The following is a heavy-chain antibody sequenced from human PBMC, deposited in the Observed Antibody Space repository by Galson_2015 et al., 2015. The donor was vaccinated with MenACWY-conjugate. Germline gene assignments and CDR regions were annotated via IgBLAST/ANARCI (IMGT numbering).Heavy chain of an antibody. Sequence: SLRLSCAASGFTVSSSYMSWVRQAPGKGLEWVSVIYSGGNTYYADSVEGRFTISRDNSKNTLYLQMNSLRAEDTAVYYCARDYSNFGMDVWGQGTTVTVSS. CDR2: IYSGGNT. CDR3: ARDYSNFGMDV. V-gene: IGHV3-66*01. D-gene: IGHD1-26*01. J-gene: IGHJ6*02. CDR1: GFTVSSSY.